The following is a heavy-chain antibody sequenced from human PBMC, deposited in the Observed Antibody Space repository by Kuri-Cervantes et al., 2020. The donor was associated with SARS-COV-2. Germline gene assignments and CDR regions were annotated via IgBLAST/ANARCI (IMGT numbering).Heavy chain of an antibody. V-gene: IGHV3-53*01. D-gene: IGHD3-22*01. CDR2: IYSGGST. Sequence: GGSLRLSCAASGFTVSSNYMSWVRQAPGKGLEWASVIYSGGSTYYADSVKGRFTISRDNSKNTLYLQMNSLRAEDTALYHCARRGGYSESYYYYYYMDVWGKGTTVTVSS. J-gene: IGHJ6*03. CDR3: ARRGGYSESYYYYYYMDV. CDR1: GFTVSSNY.